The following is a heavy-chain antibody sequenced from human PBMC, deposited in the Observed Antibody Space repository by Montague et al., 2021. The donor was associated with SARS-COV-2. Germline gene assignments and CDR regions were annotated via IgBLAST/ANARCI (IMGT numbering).Heavy chain of an antibody. CDR2: IYYNGNT. D-gene: IGHD3-10*01. CDR3: ARGRGRYVDSGSYNWLDS. V-gene: IGHV4-59*01. J-gene: IGHJ5*01. CDR1: GGSISPYD. Sequence: SETLSLTCTVSGGSISPYDWTWIRQPPGKGLEWIGYIYYNGNTKCKPSLKSRVTVSVDTSKNQFSLNLKSVTAADTAVYFCARGRGRYVDSGSYNWLDSWGQGTPVTVSS.